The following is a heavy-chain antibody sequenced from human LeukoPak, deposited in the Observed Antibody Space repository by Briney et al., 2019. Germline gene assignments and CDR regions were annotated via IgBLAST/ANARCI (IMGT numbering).Heavy chain of an antibody. D-gene: IGHD2-21*02. Sequence: GGSLRLSCAASGFTFSTYRMNWARQAPGKGLEWVSSISSSGIYIYYADSVKGRFTISRDNAKNSLYLQMNSLRDEDTAVYYCARDRAAVTAHDAYDIWGQGTMVTVSS. CDR3: ARDRAAVTAHDAYDI. J-gene: IGHJ3*02. CDR2: ISSSGIYI. CDR1: GFTFSTYR. V-gene: IGHV3-21*01.